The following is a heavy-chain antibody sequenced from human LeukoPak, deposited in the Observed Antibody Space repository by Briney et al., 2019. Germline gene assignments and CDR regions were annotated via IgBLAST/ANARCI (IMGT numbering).Heavy chain of an antibody. CDR2: ISGSGGST. D-gene: IGHD3-10*01. J-gene: IGHJ4*02. CDR3: AKRGEVRVRGVISRGYFDY. Sequence: PGGSLRLACAASGFTFSSYAMSWVRQAPGKGLEWVSAISGSGGSTYYADSVKGRFTISRDNSKNTLYLQMNSLRAEDTAVYYCAKRGEVRVRGVISRGYFDYWGQGTLVTVSS. CDR1: GFTFSSYA. V-gene: IGHV3-23*01.